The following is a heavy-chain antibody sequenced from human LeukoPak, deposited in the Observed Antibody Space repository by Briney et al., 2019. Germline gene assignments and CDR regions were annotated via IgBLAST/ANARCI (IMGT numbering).Heavy chain of an antibody. D-gene: IGHD3-22*01. CDR3: AREYYYDSSGYYDY. J-gene: IGHJ4*02. V-gene: IGHV3-33*01. CDR1: GFTFSSYG. CDR2: IWYDGSNK. Sequence: GGSLRLSCAASGFTFSSYGMHWVRQAPGKGLEWVAVIWYDGSNKYYADSVKGRFTISRDNSKNTLYLQMNSLRAEDTAVYYCAREYYYDSSGYYDYWGQGTLVTVSS.